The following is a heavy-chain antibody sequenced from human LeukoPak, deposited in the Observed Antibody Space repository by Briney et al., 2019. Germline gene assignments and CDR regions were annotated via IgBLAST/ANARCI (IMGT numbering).Heavy chain of an antibody. J-gene: IGHJ4*02. V-gene: IGHV3-11*01. CDR2: ISSSGSTI. Sequence: PGGSLRLSCAASGFTFSDYYMSWIRQAPGKGLEWVSYISSSGSTIYYADSVKGRFTISRDNAKNSLYLQMNSLRAEDTAVYYCARDYRYDYVWGSYRYRLDYWGQGTLVTVSS. CDR3: ARDYRYDYVWGSYRYRLDY. D-gene: IGHD3-16*02. CDR1: GFTFSDYY.